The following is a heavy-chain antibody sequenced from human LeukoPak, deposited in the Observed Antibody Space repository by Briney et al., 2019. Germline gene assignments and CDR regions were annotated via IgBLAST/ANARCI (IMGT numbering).Heavy chain of an antibody. CDR3: AREGYDYGDSIDY. Sequence: ASVKVSCKASGYSFTSYAMHWVRQAPGQRLEWMGWINAGNGNTEYSQKFQGRVTITRDTSASTAYMELSSLRSEDTAVYYCAREGYDYGDSIDYWGQGTLVTVSS. CDR2: INAGNGNT. J-gene: IGHJ4*02. D-gene: IGHD4-17*01. V-gene: IGHV1-3*01. CDR1: GYSFTSYA.